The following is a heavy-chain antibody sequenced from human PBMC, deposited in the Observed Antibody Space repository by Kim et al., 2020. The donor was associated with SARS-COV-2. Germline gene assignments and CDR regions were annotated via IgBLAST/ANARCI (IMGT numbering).Heavy chain of an antibody. J-gene: IGHJ6*02. CDR1: GYSFTSYW. CDR2: IYPGDSDT. D-gene: IGHD3-9*01. CDR3: ARGQGILTGYYIAHLPPNYYGRDV. V-gene: IGHV5-51*01. Sequence: GESLKISCKGSGYSFTSYWIGWVRQMPGKGLEWMGIIYPGDSDTRYSPSFHGQVTISADKSISTAYLQWSSLKASDTAMYYCARGQGILTGYYIAHLPPNYYGRDVWGQGTTVTVSS.